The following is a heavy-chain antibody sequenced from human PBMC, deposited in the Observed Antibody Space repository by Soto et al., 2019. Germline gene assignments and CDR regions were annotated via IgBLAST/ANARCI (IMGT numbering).Heavy chain of an antibody. V-gene: IGHV1-69*01. Sequence: QVQLVQSGAEVQKPGSSVKVSCKASGGTFSSYAISWVRQAPGQGLEWMGGIIPIFGTANYAQKFQGRVTITADESTSTAYMELSSLRSEDTAVYYCANVGPPKDTAMVRIKGGKNWFDPWGQGTLVTVSS. CDR2: IIPIFGTA. CDR3: ANVGPPKDTAMVRIKGGKNWFDP. CDR1: GGTFSSYA. D-gene: IGHD5-18*01. J-gene: IGHJ5*02.